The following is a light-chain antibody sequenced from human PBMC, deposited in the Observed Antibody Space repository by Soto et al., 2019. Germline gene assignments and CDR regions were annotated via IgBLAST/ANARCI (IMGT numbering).Light chain of an antibody. J-gene: IGKJ1*01. CDR1: QNVLNN. V-gene: IGKV3-15*01. CDR2: AAS. Sequence: IVMAQSPSTLSCSPGEMGTFSCWPSQNVLNNLAWYQQKPGQAPRLLIYAASTRATGIPARFSCTGSGTAFTPTISSLQSEDFAVYYCQQYNNWPLTFGQGTKVDIK. CDR3: QQYNNWPLT.